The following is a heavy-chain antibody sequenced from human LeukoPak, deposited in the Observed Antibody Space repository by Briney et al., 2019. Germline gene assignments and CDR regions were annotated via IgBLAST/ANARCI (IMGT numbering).Heavy chain of an antibody. Sequence: GGSLRLSCSAFGFTFGDYAINWVRQAPGKGLEWVAFIRSDGSNKYYAGSVKGRFTISRDNSKNTLYLQMNSLRAEDTAVYYCAKTYSSRWYFDYWGQGTLVTVSS. CDR3: AKTYSSRWYFDY. J-gene: IGHJ4*02. D-gene: IGHD6-13*01. CDR2: IRSDGSNK. CDR1: GFTFGDYA. V-gene: IGHV3-30*02.